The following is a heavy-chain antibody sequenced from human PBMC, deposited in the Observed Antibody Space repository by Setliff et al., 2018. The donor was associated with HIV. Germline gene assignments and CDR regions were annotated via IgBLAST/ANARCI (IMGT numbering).Heavy chain of an antibody. CDR1: GYTLTTYG. CDR3: ARDGYYYDSSGHLAYYFDY. V-gene: IGHV7-4-1*02. Sequence: GASVKVSCKASGYTLTTYGISWVRQAPGQGLEWMGWINTETGNPMYAQGFTGRFVFSLDTSVSTAYLQINSLKTEDTAMYYCARDGYYYDSSGHLAYYFDYWGQGTMVTVSS. J-gene: IGHJ4*03. CDR2: INTETGNP. D-gene: IGHD3-22*01.